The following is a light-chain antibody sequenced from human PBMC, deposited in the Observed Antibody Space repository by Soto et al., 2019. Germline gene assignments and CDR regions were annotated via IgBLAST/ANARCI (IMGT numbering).Light chain of an antibody. CDR1: HDISNC. J-gene: IGKJ3*01. CDR3: QQYENLPLT. V-gene: IGKV1-33*01. Sequence: DIQMTQSPSSLSASVGDRVTITCQASHDISNCLNGYQQKPGKAPKLLIYDSFNVDTGVPSRFSGSGSGTDFTFTISSLQPEDIATYFCQQYENLPLTFGPGTKVDVK. CDR2: DSF.